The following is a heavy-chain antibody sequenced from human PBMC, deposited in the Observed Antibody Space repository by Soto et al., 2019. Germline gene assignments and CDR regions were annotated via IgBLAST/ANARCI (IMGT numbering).Heavy chain of an antibody. CDR3: TRDSQGVVVAARNDY. D-gene: IGHD2-15*01. Sequence: GGSLRLSCTASGFTFGDYAMSWFRQAPGKGLEWVGFIRSKAYGGTTEYAASVKGRFTISRDDFKSIAYLQMNSLKTEDTAVYYCTRDSQGVVVAARNDYWGQGTLVTVSS. CDR2: IRSKAYGGTT. CDR1: GFTFGDYA. J-gene: IGHJ4*02. V-gene: IGHV3-49*03.